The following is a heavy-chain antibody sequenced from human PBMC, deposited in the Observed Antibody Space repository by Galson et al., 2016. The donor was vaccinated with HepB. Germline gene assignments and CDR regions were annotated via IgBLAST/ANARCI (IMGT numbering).Heavy chain of an antibody. CDR3: ARERCGSRWYNWFDT. CDR2: VSAYNGKT. CDR1: GSTFTSYG. V-gene: IGHV1-18*01. D-gene: IGHD2-15*01. Sequence: SVKVSCKAAGSTFTSYGIAWIRQAPGQGLEWMGRVSAYNGKTNYAQRFQDRVTMTTDTFTTTVYMELKSLRLDDTAVYYCARERCGSRWYNWFDTWGQGTPVTVSS. J-gene: IGHJ5*02.